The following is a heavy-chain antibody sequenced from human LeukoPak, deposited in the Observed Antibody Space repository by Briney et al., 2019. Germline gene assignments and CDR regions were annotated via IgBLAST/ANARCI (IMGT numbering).Heavy chain of an antibody. CDR3: ARTYCRGGSCHFDY. V-gene: IGHV4-59*08. CDR1: GGSISIYY. Sequence: SETLSLTCTVSGGSISIYYWRWLRQPPGKGLEWIGYNSYSGIPDFNPSLKRRVTISVDTPKNQISLKLSSVTAADTAVYYCARTYCRGGSCHFDYWGQGTLVTVSS. D-gene: IGHD2-15*01. J-gene: IGHJ4*02. CDR2: NSYSGIP.